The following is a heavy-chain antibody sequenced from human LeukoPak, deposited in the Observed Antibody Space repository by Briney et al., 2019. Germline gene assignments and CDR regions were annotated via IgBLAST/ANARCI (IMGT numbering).Heavy chain of an antibody. V-gene: IGHV4-34*01. D-gene: IGHD3-22*01. CDR2: INHSGST. CDR1: GGSFSGYY. CDR3: ARADDSSGYDLDY. J-gene: IGHJ4*02. Sequence: SETLSLTCAVYGGSFSGYYWSWIRQPPGKGLEWIGEINHSGSTNYNPSLKSRVTISVDTSKNQFSLELSSVTAADTAVYYCARADDSSGYDLDYWGQGTLVTVSS.